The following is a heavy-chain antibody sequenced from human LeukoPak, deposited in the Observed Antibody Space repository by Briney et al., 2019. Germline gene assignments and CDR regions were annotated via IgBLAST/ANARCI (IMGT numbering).Heavy chain of an antibody. CDR1: GYTFMSYG. Sequence: ASVKVSCKASGYTFMSYGIHWVRQAPGQGLEWMGWSSVYNGNTNYAQKFQDRVTMTTDTTTSTAYMELRTLTSDDTAVYYCARGQWFGEGSFYYFDLWGQGTLVTVSS. CDR3: ARGQWFGEGSFYYFDL. J-gene: IGHJ4*02. D-gene: IGHD3-10*01. CDR2: SSVYNGNT. V-gene: IGHV1-18*01.